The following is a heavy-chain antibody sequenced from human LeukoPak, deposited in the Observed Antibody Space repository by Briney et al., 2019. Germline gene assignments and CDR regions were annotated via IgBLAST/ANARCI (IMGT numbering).Heavy chain of an antibody. V-gene: IGHV3-66*01. D-gene: IGHD2-15*01. Sequence: PGGSLRLSCAASGSSVSNNYMSWVRQAPGKGLEWVSVIYSGGSTFYADSVKGRFTISRDNSENTLYLQMNSLRAEDTAVYYCASDSYSPEYFQHWGQGTLVTVSS. CDR3: ASDSYSPEYFQH. CDR2: IYSGGST. J-gene: IGHJ1*01. CDR1: GSSVSNNY.